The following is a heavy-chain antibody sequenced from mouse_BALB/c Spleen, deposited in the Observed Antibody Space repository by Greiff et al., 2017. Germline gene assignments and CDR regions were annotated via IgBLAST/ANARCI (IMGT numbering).Heavy chain of an antibody. Sequence: EVQRVESGGGLVQPGGSRKLSCAASGFTFSSFGMHWVRQAPEKGLEWVAYISSGSSTIYYADTVKGRFTISRDNPKNTLFLQMTSLRSEDTAMYYCARSEVITGLYYFDYWGQGTTLTVSS. J-gene: IGHJ2*01. CDR2: ISSGSSTI. CDR3: ARSEVITGLYYFDY. CDR1: GFTFSSFG. V-gene: IGHV5-17*02. D-gene: IGHD1-1*01.